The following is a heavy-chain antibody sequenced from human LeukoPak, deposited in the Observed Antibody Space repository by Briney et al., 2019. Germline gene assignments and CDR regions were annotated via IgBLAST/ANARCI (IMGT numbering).Heavy chain of an antibody. CDR1: GYTFTSYG. D-gene: IGHD1-1*01. Sequence: EASVKVSCKASGYTFTSYGISWVRQAPGQGLEWMGWISAYNGNTNYAQKLQGRVTMTTDTSTSTAYMELRSLRSDDTAVYYCARDWGDWNDGNYYYYMDVWGKGTTVTVSS. J-gene: IGHJ6*03. V-gene: IGHV1-18*01. CDR2: ISAYNGNT. CDR3: ARDWGDWNDGNYYYYMDV.